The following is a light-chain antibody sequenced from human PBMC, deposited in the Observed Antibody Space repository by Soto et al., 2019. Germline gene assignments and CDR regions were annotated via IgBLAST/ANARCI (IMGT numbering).Light chain of an antibody. CDR3: SSYAGSSTYV. CDR1: SSDVGGYNY. CDR2: EVT. V-gene: IGLV2-8*01. J-gene: IGLJ1*01. Sequence: QSALTQPPSASGSPGQSVTISCTGTSSDVGGYNYVAWFQQHPGKAPKLMIYEVTKRPSGVPDRFSGSKSGNTASLTVYGLQAEDEADYYCSSYAGSSTYVVGTGTKVTVL.